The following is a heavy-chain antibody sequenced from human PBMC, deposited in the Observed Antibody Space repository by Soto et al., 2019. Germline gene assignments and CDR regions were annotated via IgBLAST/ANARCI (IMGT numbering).Heavy chain of an antibody. CDR1: GYSFTNYG. J-gene: IGHJ4*02. Sequence: ASVKVSCKASGYSFTNYGIAWVRQAPGQGLEWMGWISTYSGSTDYTQNLRGRVTMTTDTSTTTAYMELRSLRSDDTAVYYCTRDRLTLTTSLIFEYWGQGTLVTVSS. D-gene: IGHD4-4*01. CDR3: TRDRLTLTTSLIFEY. CDR2: ISTYSGST. V-gene: IGHV1-18*01.